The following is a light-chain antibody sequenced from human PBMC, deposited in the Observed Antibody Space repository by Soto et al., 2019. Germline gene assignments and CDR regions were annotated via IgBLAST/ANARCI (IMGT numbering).Light chain of an antibody. V-gene: IGKV1-17*01. Sequence: DIQMTQSPSSVSASVGDRVTITCRASQDIRNELAWYQYKPGKAPKRLIYVASTLQSGVPSRFSGSASGTEFTLTISSLQPEDCATYYCLQHNNYPPLTFGGGTKVEIK. CDR3: LQHNNYPPLT. CDR2: VAS. CDR1: QDIRNE. J-gene: IGKJ4*01.